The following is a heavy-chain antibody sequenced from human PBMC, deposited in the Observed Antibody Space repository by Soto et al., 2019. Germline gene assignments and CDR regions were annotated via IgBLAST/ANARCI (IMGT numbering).Heavy chain of an antibody. V-gene: IGHV3-15*01. Sequence: GAPGIPLGASWFTFSKALVFLGPQAPGKGLEWVGRIKNKPDGGTTDYAAPVKGRFTISRDDSKNTLFLQMNSLNTEDTAVYYCTTDDPINKNWGRGTLVTVSS. CDR1: WFTFSKAL. CDR3: TTDDPINKN. J-gene: IGHJ4*02. CDR2: IKNKPDGGTT.